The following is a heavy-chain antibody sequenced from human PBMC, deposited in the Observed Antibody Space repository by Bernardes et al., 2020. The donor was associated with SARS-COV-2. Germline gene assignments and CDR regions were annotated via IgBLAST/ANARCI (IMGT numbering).Heavy chain of an antibody. CDR1: GYTFTGYF. D-gene: IGHD2-21*02. V-gene: IGHV1-2*02. CDR3: ARTRTTISTTGIPVDY. Sequence: ASVKVSCKASGYTFTGYFIHWVRQAPGQRLEWMGWINPNTGGTNYIQKFQGRVTMTRDTSITTAYMVLSSLGSDDTAIYYCARTRTTISTTGIPVDYWGQGTLVTVS. CDR2: INPNTGGT. J-gene: IGHJ4*02.